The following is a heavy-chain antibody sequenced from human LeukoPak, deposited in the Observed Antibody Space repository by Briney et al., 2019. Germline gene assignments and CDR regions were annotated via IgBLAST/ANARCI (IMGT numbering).Heavy chain of an antibody. CDR1: GYTLTELS. D-gene: IGHD6-19*01. Sequence: ASVKVSCKVSGYTLTELSMHWVRQAPGKGLEGMGGFDPEDGETIYAQKFQGRVTMTEDTSTDTAYMELSSLRSEDTAVYYCATDRRKSSGWRNIFDYWGQGTLVTVSS. J-gene: IGHJ4*02. CDR3: ATDRRKSSGWRNIFDY. V-gene: IGHV1-24*01. CDR2: FDPEDGET.